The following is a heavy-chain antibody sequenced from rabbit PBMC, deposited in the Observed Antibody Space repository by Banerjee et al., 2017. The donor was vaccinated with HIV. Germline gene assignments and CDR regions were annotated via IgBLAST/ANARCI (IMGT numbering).Heavy chain of an antibody. J-gene: IGHJ6*01. CDR3: ARDAGSSFSTYGMDL. V-gene: IGHV1S45*01. D-gene: IGHD8-1*01. Sequence: QEQLVESGGGLVKPEGSLTLSCTASGFSFSNKAVMCWVRQAPGKGLEWIACINVVTGKAVYASWAKDRFTVSKASWTTVTLQLTSLTAADTATYFCARDAGSSFSTYGMDLWGPGTLVTVS. CDR2: INVVTGKA. CDR1: GFSFSNKAV.